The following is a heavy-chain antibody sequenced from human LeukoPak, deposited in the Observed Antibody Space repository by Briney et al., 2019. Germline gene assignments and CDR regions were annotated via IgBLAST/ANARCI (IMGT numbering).Heavy chain of an antibody. CDR3: ARERIVGATTPYYYYYCMDV. Sequence: SETLSLTCTVSGGSISSYYWSWIRQPPGKGLEWIGYIYYSGSTNYNPSLKSRVTISVDTSKNQFSLKLSSVTAADTAVYYCARERIVGATTPYYYYYCMDVWGKGTTVTVSS. D-gene: IGHD1-26*01. CDR1: GGSISSYY. V-gene: IGHV4-59*01. CDR2: IYYSGST. J-gene: IGHJ6*03.